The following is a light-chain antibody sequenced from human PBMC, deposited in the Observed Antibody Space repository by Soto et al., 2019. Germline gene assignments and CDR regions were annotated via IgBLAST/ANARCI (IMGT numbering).Light chain of an antibody. Sequence: EIVMTQSPATLSVSPGERATLSCRASQSVSSNLAWYQQKPGQAPRLLIYGASTRATGIPARFRGSGSGTEITLTISSLQSEDFEVYYCQHYNNWPPWTFGQGTKVEIK. CDR2: GAS. J-gene: IGKJ1*01. CDR3: QHYNNWPPWT. V-gene: IGKV3-15*01. CDR1: QSVSSN.